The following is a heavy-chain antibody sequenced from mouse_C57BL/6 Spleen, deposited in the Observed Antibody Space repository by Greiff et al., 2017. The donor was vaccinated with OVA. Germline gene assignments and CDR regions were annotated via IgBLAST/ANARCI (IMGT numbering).Heavy chain of an antibody. CDR2: INPNNGGT. CDR1: GYTFTDYN. J-gene: IGHJ2*01. V-gene: IGHV1-22*01. CDR3: AITTVVAPDY. Sequence: EVQLQQSGPELVKPGASVKMSCKASGYTFTDYNMHWVKQSHGQSLEWIGYINPNNGGTSYNQKFKGKATLTVNKSSSTAYMELRSLTSEDSAVYYCAITTVVAPDYWGQGTTLTVSS. D-gene: IGHD1-1*01.